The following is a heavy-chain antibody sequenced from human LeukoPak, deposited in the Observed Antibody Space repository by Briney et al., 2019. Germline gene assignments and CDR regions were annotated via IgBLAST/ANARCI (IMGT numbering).Heavy chain of an antibody. J-gene: IGHJ4*02. CDR3: ATSRAVSY. CDR1: GFSFSSCA. CDR2: ITTTGDNT. V-gene: IGHV3-23*01. Sequence: GGSLKLSCAASGFSFSSCAMSWVRQAPGKGLEWVSGITTTGDNTYYADSVKGRFTISRDNSKSTLYLQMNNLRAEDTAVYYCATSRAVSYWGQGTLVTVSS.